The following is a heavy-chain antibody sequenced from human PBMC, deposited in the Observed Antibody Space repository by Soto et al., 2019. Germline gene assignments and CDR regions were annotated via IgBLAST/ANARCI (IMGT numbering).Heavy chain of an antibody. Sequence: GGSLRLSCAASGFTFSNYAMHWVRQAPGKGLEWVALMSYDGSNEYYADSVRGRFTISRDNSRNTLYLQMSSLRVEDTAVYYCARRTSESTVYFKGPFFDYWGQGTLVTVSS. CDR1: GFTFSNYA. J-gene: IGHJ4*02. CDR3: ARRTSESTVYFKGPFFDY. D-gene: IGHD3-22*01. CDR2: MSYDGSNE. V-gene: IGHV3-30-3*01.